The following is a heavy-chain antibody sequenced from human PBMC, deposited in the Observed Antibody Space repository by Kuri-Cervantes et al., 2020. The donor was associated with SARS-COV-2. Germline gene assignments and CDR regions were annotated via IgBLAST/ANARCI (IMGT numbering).Heavy chain of an antibody. D-gene: IGHD1-26*01. CDR2: ISFHGSNK. J-gene: IGHJ4*02. Sequence: SLKIYCAASGFTCRSYAMHWVRQAPGKGLEWVAVISFHGSNKYYADSVKGRFTISRDNSKNMLYLQMSSLRAEDTAVYYCARLLHNDSGDYWGQGTLVTVSS. CDR1: GFTCRSYA. V-gene: IGHV3-30-3*01. CDR3: ARLLHNDSGDY.